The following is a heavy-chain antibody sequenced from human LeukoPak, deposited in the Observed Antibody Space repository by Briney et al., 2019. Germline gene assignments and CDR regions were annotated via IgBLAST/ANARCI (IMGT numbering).Heavy chain of an antibody. CDR1: GFTFSSYA. CDR2: TSGSRGST. CDR3: AKVGCSSTSCPNFSYYYYYGMDV. V-gene: IGHV3-23*01. J-gene: IGHJ6*04. D-gene: IGHD2-2*01. Sequence: GGSLRLSCAASGFTFSSYAMSWVPQAPGKGLEWVSATSGSRGSTYYADSVRGRFTISRDNSKNTLYLQMNSLRAEDTAVYYCAKVGCSSTSCPNFSYYYYYGMDVWGKGTTVTVSS.